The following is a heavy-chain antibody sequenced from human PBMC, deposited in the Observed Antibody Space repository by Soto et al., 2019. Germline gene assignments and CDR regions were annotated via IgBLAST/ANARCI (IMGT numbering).Heavy chain of an antibody. CDR1: GVSISSYY. V-gene: IGHV4-59*08. Sequence: QVQLQESGPGLVKPSETLSLTCTVSGVSISSYYWTWIRQPPGKGLEWIGFIYNSGSTHYNPSLRSRVTLSVDTSKNQFSLKLRSVTAADTAVYYCASMGYHYGSGSYPLDYWGQGTLVTVSS. CDR2: IYNSGST. CDR3: ASMGYHYGSGSYPLDY. J-gene: IGHJ4*02. D-gene: IGHD3-10*01.